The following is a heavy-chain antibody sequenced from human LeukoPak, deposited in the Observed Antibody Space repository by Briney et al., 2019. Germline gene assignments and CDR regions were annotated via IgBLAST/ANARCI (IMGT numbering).Heavy chain of an antibody. CDR3: AKSGIAAAGTYYYYYYMDV. D-gene: IGHD6-13*01. Sequence: QPGGSLRLSCAASGFTFSSYAMTWVRQAPGKGLDWVSGLSGGGSSGVSTYYADSVKGRFTISRDNSKNTLYLQMNSLRAEDTAVYYCAKSGIAAAGTYYYYYYMDVWGKGTTVTISS. V-gene: IGHV3-23*01. J-gene: IGHJ6*03. CDR1: GFTFSSYA. CDR2: LSGGGSSGVST.